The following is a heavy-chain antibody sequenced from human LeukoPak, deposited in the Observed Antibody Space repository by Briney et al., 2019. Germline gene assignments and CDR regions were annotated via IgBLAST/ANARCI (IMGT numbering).Heavy chain of an antibody. J-gene: IGHJ4*02. CDR2: IYSGGST. D-gene: IGHD6-13*01. Sequence: GGSLRLSCAASGFTVSSNYMSWVRQAPGKGLEWVSVIYSGGSTYYADSVKGRFTISRDNSKNTLYLQMNSLRAEDTAVYYCAKVRGYSSSWLFDYWGQGTLVTVSS. CDR1: GFTVSSNY. CDR3: AKVRGYSSSWLFDY. V-gene: IGHV3-53*01.